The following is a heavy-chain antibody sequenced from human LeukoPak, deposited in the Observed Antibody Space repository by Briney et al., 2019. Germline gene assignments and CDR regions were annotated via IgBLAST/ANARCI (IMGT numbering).Heavy chain of an antibody. CDR3: ARGDVSYGDSGSDY. J-gene: IGHJ4*02. CDR2: IIPILGIA. V-gene: IGHV1-69*02. CDR1: GGTFSSYT. Sequence: ASVKVSCKASGGTFSSYTISWVRQAPGQGLEWVRRIIPILGIANYAQKFQGRVTITADKSTSTAYMELSSLRSEDTAVYYCARGDVSYGDSGSDYWGQGTLVTVSS. D-gene: IGHD4-17*01.